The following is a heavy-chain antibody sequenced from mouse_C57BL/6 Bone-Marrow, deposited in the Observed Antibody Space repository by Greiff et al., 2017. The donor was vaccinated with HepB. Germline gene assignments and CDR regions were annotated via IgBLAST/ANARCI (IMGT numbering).Heavy chain of an antibody. CDR1: GYAFSSSW. J-gene: IGHJ3*01. CDR2: IYPGDGDT. D-gene: IGHD2-2*01. V-gene: IGHV1-82*01. CDR3: ASRLGGFAY. Sequence: QVQLQQSGPELVKPGASVKISCKASGYAFSSSWMNWVKQRPGKGLEWIGRIYPGDGDTNYNGKFKGKATLTADKSSSTAYMQLSSLTSEDSAVYFCASRLGGFAYWGQGTLVTVSA.